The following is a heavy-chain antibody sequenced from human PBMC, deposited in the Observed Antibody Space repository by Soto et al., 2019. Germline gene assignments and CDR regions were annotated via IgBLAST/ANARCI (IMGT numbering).Heavy chain of an antibody. CDR2: IYYSGST. Sequence: SVTLSLTRSVSGASIGSGGYSRSWVRQHPGKGLEWIGYIYYSGSTYYNPSLKSRVTISVDTSKNQFSLKLSSVTAADTAVYYCACIFSGGYSNDSDSTEMDTWAQDNTLTISS. CDR3: ACIFSGGYSNDSDSTEMDT. V-gene: IGHV4-31*08. CDR1: GASIGSGGYS. D-gene: IGHD5-18*01. J-gene: IGHJ6*02.